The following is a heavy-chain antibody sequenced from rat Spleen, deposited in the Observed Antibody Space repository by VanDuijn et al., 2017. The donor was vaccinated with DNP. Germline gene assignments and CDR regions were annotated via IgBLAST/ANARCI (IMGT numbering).Heavy chain of an antibody. CDR3: ASAPGYKDNWFAY. V-gene: IGHV5-7*01. Sequence: EVQLVESGGGLVQPGRSLKLSCAASGFTFSDYNMAWVRQAPKKGLEWVATISYDRSDTYYQDSVKGLFTISRDNAKNTLYLQMNSLRSEDTATYYCASAPGYKDNWFAYWGQGTLVTVSS. CDR1: GFTFSDYN. D-gene: IGHD1-4*01. J-gene: IGHJ3*01. CDR2: ISYDRSDT.